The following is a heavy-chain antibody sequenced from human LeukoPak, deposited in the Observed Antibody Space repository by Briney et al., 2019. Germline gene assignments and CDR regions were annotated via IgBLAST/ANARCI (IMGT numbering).Heavy chain of an antibody. D-gene: IGHD3-10*02. Sequence: PSETLSLTCAVYGGSFSGYYWSWIRQPPGKGLEWIGEINHSGSTNYNPSLKSRVTISVDTSKNQFSLKLSSVTAADTAVYYCARYIRRVIIRVDDAFDIWGQGTMVTASS. CDR3: ARYIRRVIIRVDDAFDI. V-gene: IGHV4-34*01. CDR1: GGSFSGYY. CDR2: INHSGST. J-gene: IGHJ3*02.